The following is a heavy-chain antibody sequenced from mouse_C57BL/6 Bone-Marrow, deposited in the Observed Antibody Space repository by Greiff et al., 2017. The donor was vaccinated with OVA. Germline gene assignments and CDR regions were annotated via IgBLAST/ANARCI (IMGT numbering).Heavy chain of an antibody. CDR2: ILPGSGST. CDR3: ARPLYDGYLYGDY. J-gene: IGHJ2*01. V-gene: IGHV1-9*01. D-gene: IGHD2-3*01. CDR1: GYTFTGYW. Sequence: VQLQQSGAELMKPGASVKLSCKATGYTFTGYWIEWVKQRPGHGLEWIGEILPGSGSTTYNEKFKGKATFTADTSSNTAYMQLSSLTTEDSAIYYCARPLYDGYLYGDYWGQGTTLTVSS.